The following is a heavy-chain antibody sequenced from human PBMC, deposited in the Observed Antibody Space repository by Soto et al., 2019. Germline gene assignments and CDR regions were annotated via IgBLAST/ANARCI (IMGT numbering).Heavy chain of an antibody. CDR3: ALQDRVVAAGRWFDP. Sequence: SETLSLTCTVSGYSISSGYHWAWIRQPPGKGLEWLGSVHYSGNTYYNPSLKSRLTISVDKSKNQFSLNLSSVTAADTAVYYWALQDRVVAAGRWFDPWGPGTLVTVSS. CDR1: GYSISSGYH. J-gene: IGHJ5*02. V-gene: IGHV4-38-2*02. CDR2: VHYSGNT. D-gene: IGHD2-15*01.